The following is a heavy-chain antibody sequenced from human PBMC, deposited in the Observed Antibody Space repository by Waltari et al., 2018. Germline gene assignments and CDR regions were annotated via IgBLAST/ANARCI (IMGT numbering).Heavy chain of an antibody. Sequence: EVQLVESGGGLVKPGGSLRLSCAASGFTFSRYSMTWARPAPGKGLEWVSSISSSSSYIYYADSVKGRFTISRDNAKNSLYLQMNSLRAEDTAVYYCARDWQQQLVLNWFDPWGQGTLVTVSS. CDR2: ISSSSSYI. CDR3: ARDWQQQLVLNWFDP. J-gene: IGHJ5*02. CDR1: GFTFSRYS. V-gene: IGHV3-21*01. D-gene: IGHD6-13*01.